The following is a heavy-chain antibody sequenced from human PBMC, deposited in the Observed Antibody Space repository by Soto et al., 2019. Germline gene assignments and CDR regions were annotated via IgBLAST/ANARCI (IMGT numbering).Heavy chain of an antibody. V-gene: IGHV3-30-3*01. J-gene: IGHJ3*02. D-gene: IGHD4-17*01. Sequence: QVQLVESGGGVVQPGRSLRLSCAASGFTFSSYAMHWVRQAPGKGLEWVAVISHDGTNKYYADSVEGRFTLSRDNSKNPVSLQRNSLRPADTAVYYGAGLNTVLTGHDPFDIWGQGTMVTVSS. CDR2: ISHDGTNK. CDR3: AGLNTVLTGHDPFDI. CDR1: GFTFSSYA.